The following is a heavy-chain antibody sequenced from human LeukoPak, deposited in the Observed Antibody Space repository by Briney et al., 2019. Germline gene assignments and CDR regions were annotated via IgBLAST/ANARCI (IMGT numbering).Heavy chain of an antibody. Sequence: PGGSLRLSCAASGFTFDDYGMSWVRQAPGKGLEWVSGINWNGGSTGYADSVKGRFTISRDNAKNSLYLQMNSLRADDTALYYCGRNDYCDEGGGGFDYWGQGTLVTVSS. CDR2: INWNGGST. CDR1: GFTFDDYG. J-gene: IGHJ4*02. CDR3: GRNDYCDEGGGGFDY. V-gene: IGHV3-20*04. D-gene: IGHD4-17*01.